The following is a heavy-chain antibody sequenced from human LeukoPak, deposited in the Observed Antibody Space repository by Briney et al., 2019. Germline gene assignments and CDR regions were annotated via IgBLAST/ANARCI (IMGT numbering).Heavy chain of an antibody. CDR2: IYPDDFRT. CDR3: ATYFYTGGFYAFDV. CDR1: GYRFLKQW. V-gene: IGHV5-51*01. J-gene: IGHJ3*01. D-gene: IGHD2-8*02. Sequence: GESLRISCQASGYRFLKQWIGWVRQKPGKGLEWMAIIYPDDFRTEYAPSLPHQITISADKAPSTTYLQWRSLQASDTAMYYCATYFYTGGFYAFDVWGRGTMVTVPA.